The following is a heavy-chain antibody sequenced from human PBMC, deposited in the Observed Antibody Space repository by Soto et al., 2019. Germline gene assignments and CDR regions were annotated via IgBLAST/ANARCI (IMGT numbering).Heavy chain of an antibody. J-gene: IGHJ4*02. V-gene: IGHV3-33*01. Sequence: QVQLVESGGGVVQPGRSLRLSCAASGFSFSSYGMHWVRQAPGKGLEWLAVIWFDGSRKNHADSVKGRFTISRDNSKNTLYLQMNSPRAEDTAVYYCARSNYDFWSGYYYPDYWGQGTLVTVSS. D-gene: IGHD3-3*01. CDR2: IWFDGSRK. CDR3: ARSNYDFWSGYYYPDY. CDR1: GFSFSSYG.